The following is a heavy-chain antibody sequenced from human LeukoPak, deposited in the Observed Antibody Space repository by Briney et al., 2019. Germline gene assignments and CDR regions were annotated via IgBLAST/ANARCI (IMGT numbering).Heavy chain of an antibody. CDR3: ARDDFWSGYPDY. D-gene: IGHD3-3*01. V-gene: IGHV1-2*06. Sequence: ASVKVSCKASGYTFTGYYMHWVRQAPGQGLEWMGRINPNSGGTDYAQIFQGRVSMTRDTSISTAYMELSRLRSDDTAVYYCARDDFWSGYPDYWGQGTLVTVSS. J-gene: IGHJ4*02. CDR2: INPNSGGT. CDR1: GYTFTGYY.